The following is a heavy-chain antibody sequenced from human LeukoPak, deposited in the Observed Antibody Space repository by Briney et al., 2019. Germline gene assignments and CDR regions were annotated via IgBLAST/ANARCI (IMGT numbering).Heavy chain of an antibody. CDR3: ARDVGFD. V-gene: IGHV4-61*01. J-gene: IGHJ4*02. CDR1: GGSVNSDNYY. D-gene: IGHD6-25*01. CDR2: IFYTGST. Sequence: KPSETLPLTCTVSGGSVNSDNYYCSWIRQPPGGGLAWIGYIFYTGSTNYNPSLKSRVTISVDTSKIQFSLKVSSVTAADTAVYYCARDVGFDWGQGTLVTVSS.